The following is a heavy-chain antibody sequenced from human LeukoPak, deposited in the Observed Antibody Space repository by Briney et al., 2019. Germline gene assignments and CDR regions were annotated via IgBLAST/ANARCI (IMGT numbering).Heavy chain of an antibody. CDR1: GFTFSSYA. J-gene: IGHJ4*02. CDR3: AKDPTTYCGGDCYLDY. D-gene: IGHD2-21*01. V-gene: IGHV3-23*01. Sequence: PGGSLRLSCAASGFTFSSYAMSWVRQAPGKGLEWVSAISGSGGSTYYADSVKGRFTISRDNSKNTLYLQMNSLRAEDTAVYYCAKDPTTYCGGDCYLDYWGQGTLVTVSS. CDR2: ISGSGGST.